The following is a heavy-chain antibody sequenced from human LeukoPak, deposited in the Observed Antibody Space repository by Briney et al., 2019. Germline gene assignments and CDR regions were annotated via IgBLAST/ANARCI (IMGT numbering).Heavy chain of an antibody. V-gene: IGHV4-59*01. Sequence: SETLSLTCTVSGGSISSYYWSWIRQPPGKGLEWIGYIYYSGSTNYNPSLKSRVTISVDTSKNQFSLKLSSVTAADTAVYYCARGRADTIYQYYYYYYMDVWGKGTTVTISS. D-gene: IGHD3-9*01. CDR2: IYYSGST. J-gene: IGHJ6*03. CDR1: GGSISSYY. CDR3: ARGRADTIYQYYYYYYMDV.